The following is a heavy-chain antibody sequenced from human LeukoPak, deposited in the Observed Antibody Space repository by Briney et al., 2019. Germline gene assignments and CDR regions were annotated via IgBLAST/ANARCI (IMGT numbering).Heavy chain of an antibody. CDR3: AREAYSYGAY. CDR1: GDSISRYY. CDR2: IYSGGST. J-gene: IGHJ4*02. Sequence: ETLSLTCTVSGDSISRYYWSWVRQAPGKGLEWVSVIYSGGSTYYADSVKGRFTISRDNSKNTLYLQMNSLRAEDTAVYYCAREAYSYGAYWGQGTLVTVSS. V-gene: IGHV3-66*01. D-gene: IGHD5-18*01.